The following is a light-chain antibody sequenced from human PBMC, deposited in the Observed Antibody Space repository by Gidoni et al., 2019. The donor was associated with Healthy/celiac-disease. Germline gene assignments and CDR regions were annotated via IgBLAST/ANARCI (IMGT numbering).Light chain of an antibody. V-gene: IGLV1-44*01. CDR3: AAWDDSLNGPV. CDR2: SNN. CDR1: SSTIGSNP. Sequence: QSVLTQPPSASGTPGQGVTISCSGSSSTIGSNPVNWYQPLPGTAPKLLIYSNNQRPSGVPDRFSGSKSGTSASLAISGLQSEDEADYYCAAWDDSLNGPVFGGGTNLTVL. J-gene: IGLJ3*02.